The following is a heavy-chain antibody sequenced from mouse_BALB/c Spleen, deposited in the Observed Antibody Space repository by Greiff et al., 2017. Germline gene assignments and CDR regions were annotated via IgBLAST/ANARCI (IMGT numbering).Heavy chain of an antibody. V-gene: IGHV5-6*01. Sequence: EVQGVESGGDLVKPGGSLKLSCAASGFTFSSYGMSWVRQTPDKRLEWVATISSGGSYTYYPDSVKGRFTISRDNDKNTLYLQMSSLKSEDTAMYYCARWFYDGYIWFAYWGQGTLVTVSA. CDR1: GFTFSSYG. CDR3: ARWFYDGYIWFAY. CDR2: ISSGGSYT. J-gene: IGHJ3*01. D-gene: IGHD2-3*01.